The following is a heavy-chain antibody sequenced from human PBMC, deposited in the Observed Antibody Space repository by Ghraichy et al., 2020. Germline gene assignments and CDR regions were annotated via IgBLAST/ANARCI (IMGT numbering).Heavy chain of an antibody. J-gene: IGHJ4*02. CDR3: ARDYAHCGGDCYSGFDY. D-gene: IGHD2-21*02. CDR2: ISFDGSNK. CDR1: GFTFSSYA. Sequence: GGSLRLSCAASGFTFSSYAMYWVRQAPGKGLEWVTFISFDGSNKYFADSVKGRFTISRDNSKNTLYLQMNSLRTEDTAVYYCARDYAHCGGDCYSGFDYWGQGTLVTVSS. V-gene: IGHV3-30-3*01.